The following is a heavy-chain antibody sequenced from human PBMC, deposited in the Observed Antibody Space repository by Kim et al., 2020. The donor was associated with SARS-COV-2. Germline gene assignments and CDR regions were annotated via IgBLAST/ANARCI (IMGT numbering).Heavy chain of an antibody. CDR1: GDSVPSNSAV. Sequence: SQTLSLTCAISGDSVPSNSAVWNWIGQSPSRALDWLGRTYYRTKWSNDYAVSVKSRITINPDTSKNQFSLQLNSVTPEDTAVYYCARERVAAAGRVFDYWGQGTLVTVSS. CDR2: TYYRTKWSN. J-gene: IGHJ4*02. D-gene: IGHD6-13*01. CDR3: ARERVAAAGRVFDY. V-gene: IGHV6-1*01.